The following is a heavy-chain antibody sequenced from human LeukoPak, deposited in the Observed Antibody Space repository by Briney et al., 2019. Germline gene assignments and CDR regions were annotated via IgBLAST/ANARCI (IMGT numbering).Heavy chain of an antibody. Sequence: ASVKVSCKASGYTFTSYGISWVRQAPGQGLEWMGWISAYNGNTNYAQKLQGRVTMTTDTSTSTAYMELRSLRSDDTAVYYCARDGILWFGELRNAFDIWGQGTMVTVSS. CDR1: GYTFTSYG. J-gene: IGHJ3*02. V-gene: IGHV1-18*01. CDR3: ARDGILWFGELRNAFDI. D-gene: IGHD3-10*01. CDR2: ISAYNGNT.